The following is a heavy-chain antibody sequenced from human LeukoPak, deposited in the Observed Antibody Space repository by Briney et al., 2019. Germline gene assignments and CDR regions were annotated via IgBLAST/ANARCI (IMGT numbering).Heavy chain of an antibody. V-gene: IGHV4-34*01. CDR1: GGTFRGYY. J-gene: IGHJ2*01. CDR3: ARGVLGPYYFDL. Sequence: SETLFLTCAVYGGTFRGYYWSWIRQSPGKGLEWIGEIHYTGATNYKPSLKSRVTISGDPSKNQVSLRVYSVTAADTAVYYCARGVLGPYYFDLWGRGTLVTVSS. CDR2: IHYTGAT. D-gene: IGHD7-27*01.